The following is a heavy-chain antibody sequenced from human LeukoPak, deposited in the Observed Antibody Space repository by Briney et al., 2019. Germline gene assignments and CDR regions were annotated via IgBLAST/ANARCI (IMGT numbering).Heavy chain of an antibody. V-gene: IGHV3-74*01. Sequence: GGSLRLSCAASGFTFSNYLMHWVRQTPGKGLVWISRISTDGSFTNYADSVKGRFTISRDNSKNTLYLQMNSLRAEDTAVYYCARDREYYYDSSGYSLLSGFDYWGQGTLVTVSS. D-gene: IGHD3-22*01. CDR3: ARDREYYYDSSGYSLLSGFDY. CDR1: GFTFSNYL. CDR2: ISTDGSFT. J-gene: IGHJ4*02.